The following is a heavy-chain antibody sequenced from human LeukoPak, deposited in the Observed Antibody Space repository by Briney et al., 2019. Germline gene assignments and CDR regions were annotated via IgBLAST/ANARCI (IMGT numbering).Heavy chain of an antibody. J-gene: IGHJ5*02. CDR3: AKDFSGSPFDP. CDR2: ISSSSSTI. V-gene: IGHV3-48*01. D-gene: IGHD1-26*01. Sequence: PGGSLRLSCAASGFTFSSYSMNWVRQAPGKGLEWVSYISSSSSTIYYADSVKGRFTISRDNSKNTLYLRMNSLRAEDTAVYYCAKDFSGSPFDPWGQETLVTVSS. CDR1: GFTFSSYS.